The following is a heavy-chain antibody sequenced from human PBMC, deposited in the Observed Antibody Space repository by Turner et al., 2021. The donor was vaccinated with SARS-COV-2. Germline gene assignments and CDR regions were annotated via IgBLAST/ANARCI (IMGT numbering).Heavy chain of an antibody. CDR3: ATAPGTTITGWFDH. CDR2: FDPEDGET. Sequence: QIRLVQSGADVERPRPAVKGSGKVAGYSLIELSMHWVRQAPGTGLEWMVGFDPEDGETIYAQKSQGRGTMTEETSADTSYMEQSSLRSDDKAAYYCATAPGTTITGWFDHWGQGTLVTVSS. J-gene: IGHJ5*02. V-gene: IGHV1-24*01. D-gene: IGHD1-20*01. CDR1: GYSLIELS.